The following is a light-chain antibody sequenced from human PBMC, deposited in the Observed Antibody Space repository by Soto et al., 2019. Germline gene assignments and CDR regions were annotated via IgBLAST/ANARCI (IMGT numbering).Light chain of an antibody. J-gene: IGKJ3*01. Sequence: DIQMTQSPSTLSASVGDRVIITCRASQGIGVWLAWYQQKPGKAPKLLIYQTSTLESGVPSRFSGSGSGTEFTLTISCLQTDDFATYYCQQYSSYSVFTFGPGTKVDIK. CDR2: QTS. V-gene: IGKV1-5*03. CDR1: QGIGVW. CDR3: QQYSSYSVFT.